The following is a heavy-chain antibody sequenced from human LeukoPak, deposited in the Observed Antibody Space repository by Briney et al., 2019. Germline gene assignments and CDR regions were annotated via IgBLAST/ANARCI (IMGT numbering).Heavy chain of an antibody. J-gene: IGHJ3*02. V-gene: IGHV4-4*09. CDR1: GGSISSYY. CDR2: IYTSGST. Sequence: PSETLSLTCTVSGGSISSYYWSWIRQPPGKGLEWIGYIYTSGSTNYNPPLKSRVTISVDTSKNQFSLKLSSVTAADTAVYYCARRPEGAFDIWGQGTMVTVSS. CDR3: ARRPEGAFDI.